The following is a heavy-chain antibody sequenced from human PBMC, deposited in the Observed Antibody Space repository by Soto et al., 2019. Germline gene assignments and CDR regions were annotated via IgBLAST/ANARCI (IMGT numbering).Heavy chain of an antibody. Sequence: QAQLQESGPGLVKPSQTLSLTCTVSGVSINTVNYFWSWIRQSPDKGLEWIGNIYNGGTTYNNPSLTSRVTISVDTSHNQFSLKLSSVSAADTAVYYCARGPSGDKVDYWGQGTLVTVSS. CDR1: GVSINTVNYF. CDR3: ARGPSGDKVDY. D-gene: IGHD7-27*01. CDR2: IYNGGTT. V-gene: IGHV4-30-4*08. J-gene: IGHJ4*02.